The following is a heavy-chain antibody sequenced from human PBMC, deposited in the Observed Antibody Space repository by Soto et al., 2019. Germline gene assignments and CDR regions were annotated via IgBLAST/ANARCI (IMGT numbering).Heavy chain of an antibody. D-gene: IGHD5-18*01. J-gene: IGHJ4*02. Sequence: QVQLVQSGAEVKKPRASVKVSCKASGYTFTSYDISWVRQATGQGLEWMGWINPNTGNTGYAQKFQGRVAMTRNTSITTAYMELSSLRSEDTAVYYCARRRGYSFDYWDQGTLVTVSS. CDR1: GYTFTSYD. V-gene: IGHV1-8*01. CDR3: ARRRGYSFDY. CDR2: INPNTGNT.